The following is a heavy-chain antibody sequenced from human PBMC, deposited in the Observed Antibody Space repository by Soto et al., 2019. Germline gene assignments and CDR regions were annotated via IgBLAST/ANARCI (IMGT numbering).Heavy chain of an antibody. D-gene: IGHD1-7*01. CDR1: GFSLSTSGVG. CDR3: AHSPYNWNYGEGYYFDY. V-gene: IGHV2-5*01. J-gene: IGHJ4*02. Sequence: QITLKESGPTLVKPTQTLTLTCTFSGFSLSTSGVGVGGIRQPPGKALEWLELIYWNDDKRYSPSLKSRLTITKDTSKNQVIITMSNMDPVDTATYYCAHSPYNWNYGEGYYFDYWGQGTLVTVSS. CDR2: IYWNDDK.